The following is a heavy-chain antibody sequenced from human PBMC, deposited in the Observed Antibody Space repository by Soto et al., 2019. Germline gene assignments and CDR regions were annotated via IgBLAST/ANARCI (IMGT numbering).Heavy chain of an antibody. V-gene: IGHV3-23*01. J-gene: IGHJ4*02. CDR2: ISGSGNTS. CDR3: AKDRGRTCYEDY. Sequence: EVQLLESGGGLVQPGGSLRLSCAASGFTFSSYAMTWVRQAPGKGLEWVSAISGSGNTSYYADSVKGRFTISRDSSKKMLYLQMNSLRPEDMAVYYCAKDRGRTCYEDYWGQGTLVTFSS. D-gene: IGHD3-10*01. CDR1: GFTFSSYA.